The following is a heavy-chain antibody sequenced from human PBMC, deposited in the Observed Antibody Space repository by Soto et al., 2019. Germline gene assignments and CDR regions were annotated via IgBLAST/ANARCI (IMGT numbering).Heavy chain of an antibody. CDR2: ISGSGGST. V-gene: IGHV3-23*01. D-gene: IGHD2-15*01. J-gene: IGHJ6*02. CDR1: GFIFSSYA. Sequence: GGSLRLSCAASGFIFSSYAMSWVRQAPGKGLEWVSAISGSGGSTYYADSVKGRFTISRDNSKNTLYLQMNSLRAEDTAVYYCRRGGFYGRGGSCYYPYERAVGAQGPTAPVSS. CDR3: RRGGFYGRGGSCYYPYERAV.